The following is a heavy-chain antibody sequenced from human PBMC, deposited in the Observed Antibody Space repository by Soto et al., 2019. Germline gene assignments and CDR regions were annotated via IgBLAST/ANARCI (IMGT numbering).Heavy chain of an antibody. CDR2: ISYSGST. CDR3: ARRYGYYCDY. Sequence: SETLSLTCTVSGGSISSGGYYWSWIRQHPGKGLEWIGYISYSGSTYYNPSLESRVTISVDTSKNQFSLKLSSVTAADTAVYYCARRYGYYCDYWGQGTLVTVSS. CDR1: GGSISSGGYY. J-gene: IGHJ4*02. V-gene: IGHV4-31*03. D-gene: IGHD3-9*01.